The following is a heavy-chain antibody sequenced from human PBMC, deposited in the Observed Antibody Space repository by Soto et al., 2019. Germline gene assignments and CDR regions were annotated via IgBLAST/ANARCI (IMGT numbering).Heavy chain of an antibody. CDR2: IYSGGST. CDR1: GFTVSSNY. V-gene: IGHV3-53*01. D-gene: IGHD3-22*01. CDR3: ARGLGRAYYYSSGYFHLDY. J-gene: IGHJ4*02. Sequence: PGGSLRLSCAASGFTVSSNYMSWVRQAPGKGLEWVSVIYSGGSTYYADSVKGRFTISRDNSKNTLYLQMNSLRAEDTAVNHLARGLGRAYYYSSGYFHLDYWGQGTLVTVSS.